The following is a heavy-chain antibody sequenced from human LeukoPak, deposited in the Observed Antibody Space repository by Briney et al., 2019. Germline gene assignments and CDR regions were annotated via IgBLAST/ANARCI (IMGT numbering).Heavy chain of an antibody. V-gene: IGHV1-69*06. D-gene: IGHD2-21*02. CDR3: ASAYCGGDCYSPYYFDY. Sequence: SVKVSCKASGGTFSGYAISWVRQAPGQGLEWMGGIIPIFGTANYAQKFQGRVTITADKSTSTAYMELSSLRSEDTAVYYCASAYCGGDCYSPYYFDYWGQGTLVTVSS. CDR1: GGTFSGYA. J-gene: IGHJ4*02. CDR2: IIPIFGTA.